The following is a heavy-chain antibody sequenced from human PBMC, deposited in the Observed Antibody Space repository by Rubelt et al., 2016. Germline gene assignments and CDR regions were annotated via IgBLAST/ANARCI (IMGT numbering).Heavy chain of an antibody. V-gene: IGHV4-39*07. D-gene: IGHD5-24*01. CDR1: GGSISSSSYY. Sequence: QLQLQESGPGLVKPSETLSLTCTVSGGSISSSSYYWGWIRQPPGKGLEWIGSIYYSGCTYYNPSLKSRVTISVDTSKNQFSLKLSSVTAADTAVYYGARDSRRDHYWYFDLWGRGTLVTVSS. J-gene: IGHJ2*01. CDR3: ARDSRRDHYWYFDL. CDR2: IYYSGCT.